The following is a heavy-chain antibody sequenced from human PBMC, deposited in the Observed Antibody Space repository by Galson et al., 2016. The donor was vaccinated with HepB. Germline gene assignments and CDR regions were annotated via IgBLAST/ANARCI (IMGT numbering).Heavy chain of an antibody. CDR3: ARDVGHLYGLRFFYCMDV. CDR2: IDDSGNI. CDR1: GASIENNQ. D-gene: IGHD3-16*01. J-gene: IGHJ6*02. Sequence: SETLSLTCSVSGASIENNQWSWIRQPPGKGLEWIGYIDDSGNIKYSPSLQSRVTISIDASKNQFSLNVTSVTGGDTAVYFCARDVGHLYGLRFFYCMDVWGQGTTVTVS. V-gene: IGHV4-59*13.